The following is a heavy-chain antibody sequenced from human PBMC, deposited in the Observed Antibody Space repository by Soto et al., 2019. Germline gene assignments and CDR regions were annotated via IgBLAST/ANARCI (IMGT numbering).Heavy chain of an antibody. CDR3: TTPTVTDVPRDS. V-gene: IGHV3-15*01. CDR2: IKYKTDGGAT. Sequence: QLVESGGGLVEPGGSLRLSCAASGFSFSNAWMNWVRQPPGKGLEWVGRIKYKTDGGATDYPACVKGRFTIPRDESKATLYLQMNNLKTEDRAVYYCTTPTVTDVPRDSWGQGTLVVVSS. D-gene: IGHD5-12*01. J-gene: IGHJ4*02. CDR1: GFSFSNAW.